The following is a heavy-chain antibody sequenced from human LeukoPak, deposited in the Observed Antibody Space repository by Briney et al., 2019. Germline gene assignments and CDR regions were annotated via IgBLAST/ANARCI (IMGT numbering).Heavy chain of an antibody. CDR1: GGSFSGYY. J-gene: IGHJ5*02. V-gene: IGHV4-34*01. Sequence: SETLSLTCAVYGGSFSGYYWSWIRQPPGKGLEWIGEINHSGSTNYNPSLKSRVTISVDTSKNQFSLKLSSVTAADTAVYYCARESSSWYGRGFDPWGQGTLVTVSS. CDR3: ARESSSWYGRGFDP. CDR2: INHSGST. D-gene: IGHD6-13*01.